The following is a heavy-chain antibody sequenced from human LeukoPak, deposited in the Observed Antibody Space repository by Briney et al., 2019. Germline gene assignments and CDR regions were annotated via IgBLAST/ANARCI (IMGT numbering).Heavy chain of an antibody. CDR1: GFTFSSYS. CDR2: IYSGGST. V-gene: IGHV3-53*01. D-gene: IGHD6-13*01. CDR3: ARGPSIAAAGTTFPFDY. Sequence: TGGSLRLSCAASGFTFSSYSMDWVRQAPGKGLEWVSVIYSGGSTYYADSVKGRFTISRDNSKNTLYLQMNSLRAEDTAVYYCARGPSIAAAGTTFPFDYWGQGTLVTVSS. J-gene: IGHJ4*02.